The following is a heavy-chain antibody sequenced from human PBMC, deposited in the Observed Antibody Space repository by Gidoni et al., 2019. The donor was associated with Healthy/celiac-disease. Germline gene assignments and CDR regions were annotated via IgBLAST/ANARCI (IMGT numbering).Heavy chain of an antibody. Sequence: QVQLQESGPGLVKPSQTLSLTCTVSGGSISSGDHYWSWIRQPPGKGLEWIGYIYYRGSTYYNPSLKSRVTISVDTSKNQFSLKLSSVTAADTAVYYCARRQVYCSSTSCFNWFDPWGQGTLVTVSS. V-gene: IGHV4-30-4*01. CDR3: ARRQVYCSSTSCFNWFDP. D-gene: IGHD2-2*01. CDR2: IYYRGST. J-gene: IGHJ5*02. CDR1: GGSISSGDHY.